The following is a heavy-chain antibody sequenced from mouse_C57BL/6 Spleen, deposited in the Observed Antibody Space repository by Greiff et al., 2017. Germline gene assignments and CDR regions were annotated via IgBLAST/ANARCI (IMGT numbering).Heavy chain of an antibody. J-gene: IGHJ4*01. D-gene: IGHD3-1*01. CDR2: IDPSDSYT. CDR3: ASSWADRAHYAMDY. CDR1: GYTFTSYW. V-gene: IGHV1-69*01. Sequence: VQLLQPGADFVMPGASVKLSCKASGYTFTSYWMYWVQQRPGQGLEWIGEIDPSDSYTNYNQKVKGKSTLTVDKSSSTIYMQLSSLTSEDSAIYYCASSWADRAHYAMDYWGQGTSVTVSS.